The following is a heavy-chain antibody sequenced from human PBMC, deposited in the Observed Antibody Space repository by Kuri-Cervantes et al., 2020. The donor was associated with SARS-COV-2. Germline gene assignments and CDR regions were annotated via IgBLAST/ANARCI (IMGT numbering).Heavy chain of an antibody. D-gene: IGHD2-15*01. Sequence: LSLTCAASGLTFSSYAMHWVHQAPGKGLEWVSLISYDGSNKYYADSVKGRFTISRDNSKNTLYLQMNSLRAEDTAVYYCAKDQHGIVVVVAAVDYWGQGTLVTVSS. CDR1: GLTFSSYA. CDR3: AKDQHGIVVVVAAVDY. V-gene: IGHV3-30-3*01. J-gene: IGHJ4*02. CDR2: ISYDGSNK.